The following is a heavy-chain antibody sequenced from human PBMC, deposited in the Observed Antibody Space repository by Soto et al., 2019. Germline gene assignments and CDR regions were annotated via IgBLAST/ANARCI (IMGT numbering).Heavy chain of an antibody. V-gene: IGHV3-11*01. CDR1: GFTFSDYY. D-gene: IGHD3-22*01. CDR2: SSSSGSTI. J-gene: IGHJ3*02. CDR3: ARDFGSSGYYAIDAFDI. Sequence: PGGALRLSCAASGFTFSDYYMSWIRQAPGEGLEGVSYSSSSGSTIYYADSVKGRSTISRDNAKNSLYLQMNSLRAEDTAVYYCARDFGSSGYYAIDAFDIWGQGTMVTVSS.